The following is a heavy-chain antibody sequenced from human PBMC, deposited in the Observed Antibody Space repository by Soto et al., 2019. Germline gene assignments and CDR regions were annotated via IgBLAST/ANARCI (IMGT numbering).Heavy chain of an antibody. CDR3: AIISDLIAAPDY. CDR2: IYYSGST. Sequence: SETLSLTCTVSGGSISSSSYYWGWIRQPPGKGLEWIGSIYYSGSTYYNPSLKSRVTISVDTSKNQFSLKLSSVTAADTAVYYCAIISDLIAAPDYWGQGTLVTVSS. J-gene: IGHJ4*02. D-gene: IGHD6-6*01. CDR1: GGSISSSSYY. V-gene: IGHV4-39*01.